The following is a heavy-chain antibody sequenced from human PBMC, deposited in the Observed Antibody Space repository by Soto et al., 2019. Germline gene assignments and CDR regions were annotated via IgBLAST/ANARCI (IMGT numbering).Heavy chain of an antibody. CDR3: AMGGPQLLGPPALDY. CDR1: GYTFSSNV. J-gene: IGHJ4*02. D-gene: IGHD2-2*01. CDR2: IKAGNGDT. V-gene: IGHV1-3*01. Sequence: ASVKVSCKASGYTFSSNVIHWVRQAPGQGLEWMGWIKAGNGDTKYSQNFQGRVTITRDTSATTAYMEMSSLRSEDTAVYYCAMGGPQLLGPPALDYWGQGTLVTVSS.